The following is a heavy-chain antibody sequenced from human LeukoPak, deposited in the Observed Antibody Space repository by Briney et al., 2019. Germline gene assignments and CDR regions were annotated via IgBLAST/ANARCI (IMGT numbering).Heavy chain of an antibody. V-gene: IGHV1-8*01. J-gene: IGHJ6*03. D-gene: IGHD5-12*01. CDR1: GYTFTSYD. CDR3: ARGIRLRGSTGRYYYYMDV. CDR2: MNPNSGNT. Sequence: GASVKVSCKASGYTFTSYDINWVRQATGQGLEWMGWMNPNSGNTGYAQKFQGRVTMTRNTSISTAYMELSSLRSADTAVYYCARGIRLRGSTGRYYYYMDVWGKGTTVTVSS.